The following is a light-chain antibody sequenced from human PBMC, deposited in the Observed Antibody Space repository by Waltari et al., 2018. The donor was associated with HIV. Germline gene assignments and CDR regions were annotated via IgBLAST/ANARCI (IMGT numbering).Light chain of an antibody. CDR2: VAS. V-gene: IGKV3-15*01. CDR1: QSVSSN. CDR3: QQYNSWPRT. J-gene: IGKJ1*01. Sequence: EIVMTQSPATLSVSPGERATLSCRASQSVSSNLAWYQQKPGQAPRLLIYVASTRATGVPARFSGSWSGTEFTLTISSLQSEDFAVYYCQQYNSWPRTFGQGTKVEIQ.